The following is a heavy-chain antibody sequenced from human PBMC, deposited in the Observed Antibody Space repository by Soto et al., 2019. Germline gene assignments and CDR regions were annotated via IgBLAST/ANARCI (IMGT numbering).Heavy chain of an antibody. J-gene: IGHJ6*02. D-gene: IGHD6-19*01. CDR3: ARSEQWLEPLDEDYGMEV. Sequence: EVQLVESGGGLVQPGGSLRLSCAASGFTFSSYSMNWVRQAPGKGLEWVSYISSSSSTIYYADSVKGRFTISRDNAKNSLYLQMNSLRDEDTAVYYCARSEQWLEPLDEDYGMEVWGQGTTVTVS. CDR2: ISSSSSTI. V-gene: IGHV3-48*02. CDR1: GFTFSSYS.